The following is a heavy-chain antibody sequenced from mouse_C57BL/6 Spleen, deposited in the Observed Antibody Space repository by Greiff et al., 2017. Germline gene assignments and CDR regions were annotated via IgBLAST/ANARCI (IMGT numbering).Heavy chain of an antibody. CDR2: ISSGSSTI. Sequence: EVKLVGSGGGLVKPGGSLKLSCAASGFTFSDYGMHWVRQAPEKGLEWVAYISSGSSTIYYADTVKGRFTIARDNAKNTLFLQMTSLRSEDTAMYYCARGWFACWGQGTLVTVSA. CDR1: GFTFSDYG. V-gene: IGHV5-17*01. J-gene: IGHJ3*01. CDR3: ARGWFAC.